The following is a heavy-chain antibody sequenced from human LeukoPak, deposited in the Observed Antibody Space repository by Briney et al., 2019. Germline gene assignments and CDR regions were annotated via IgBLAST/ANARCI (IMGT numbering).Heavy chain of an antibody. CDR3: AADSSSRIYYYYGMDV. D-gene: IGHD2-2*01. CDR2: IVVGSGNT. CDR1: GFTFTSSA. V-gene: IGHV1-58*02. Sequence: GASVTVSCKASGFTFTSSAMQWVRQARGQRLEWLGWIVVGSGNTNYAQKFQERVTITRDMSTSTAYMELSSLRSEDTAVYYCAADSSSRIYYYYGMDVWGQGTTVTVSS. J-gene: IGHJ6*02.